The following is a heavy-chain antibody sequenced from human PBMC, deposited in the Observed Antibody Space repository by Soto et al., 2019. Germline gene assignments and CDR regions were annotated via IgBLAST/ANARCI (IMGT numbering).Heavy chain of an antibody. J-gene: IGHJ6*03. V-gene: IGHV1-2*04. CDR3: ARESGGATATLCYYYYHKDV. D-gene: IGHD5-12*01. CDR2: INPNSGVT. Sequence: QVQLVQSGAEVRKPGASVTVSCRSSGDSFNDYYIHWVRQAPGQGLEWIGWINPNSGVTKYAQKCQGWVSMTRDTSIRTVYMQLSRLRSDDTAVYYCARESGGATATLCYYYYHKDVWGTGTTVTVSS. CDR1: GDSFNDYY.